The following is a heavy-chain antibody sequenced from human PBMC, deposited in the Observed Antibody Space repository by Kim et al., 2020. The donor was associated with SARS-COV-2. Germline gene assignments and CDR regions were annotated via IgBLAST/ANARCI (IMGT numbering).Heavy chain of an antibody. D-gene: IGHD3-10*01. CDR1: GFMFSNYW. CDR2: IKQDESEK. Sequence: GGSLRLSCEASGFMFSNYWMSWVRQAPGKGREWVAKIKQDESEKYYVDSVKGRFTISRDNAKNSVYLQMNSLRADDTAVYYCARERGMSTSGSYYKGIEVWGQGTMVTVSS. V-gene: IGHV3-7*01. CDR3: ARERGMSTSGSYYKGIEV. J-gene: IGHJ6*02.